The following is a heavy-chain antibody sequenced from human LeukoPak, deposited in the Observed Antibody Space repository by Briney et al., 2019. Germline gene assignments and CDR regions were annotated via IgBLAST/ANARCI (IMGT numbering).Heavy chain of an antibody. CDR1: GFTFNNYA. V-gene: IGHV3-23*01. CDR3: AKAASGMVGSGSHYFDY. Sequence: GGSLRLSCAASGFTFNNYAMSWVRRAPGKGLEWVSAISGSGGGTYYADSVKGRFTISRDNSKNTLYLQMNSLRAEDTAVYYCAKAASGMVGSGSHYFDYWGQGTLVTVSS. D-gene: IGHD3-10*01. CDR2: ISGSGGGT. J-gene: IGHJ4*02.